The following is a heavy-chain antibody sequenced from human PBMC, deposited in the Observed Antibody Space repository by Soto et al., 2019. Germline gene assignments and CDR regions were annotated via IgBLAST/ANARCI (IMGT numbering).Heavy chain of an antibody. CDR3: RTQWLD. CDR2: INHSGST. CDR1: CVSFSGYY. D-gene: IGHD6-19*01. V-gene: IGHV4-34*03. Sequence: WETLGLTCAVYCVSFSGYYWSWIRQPPGKGLEWIGEINHSGSTNYNPSLKSRVTISVDTSKNQFSLKLSSVTAADTAVYYCRTQWLDWGQGTLVTVSS. J-gene: IGHJ4*02.